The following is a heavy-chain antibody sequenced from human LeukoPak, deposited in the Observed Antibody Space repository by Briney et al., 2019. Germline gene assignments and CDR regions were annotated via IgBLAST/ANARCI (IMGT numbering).Heavy chain of an antibody. Sequence: GGSLRLSCAASGFTLSTYAMSWVRQTPGKGLEWVAATSSSDAGTYHADSARGRFTISRDNSKNTLYLQMNSLRAEDAAVYYCAKAVVPVISQHYFDYWGQGTLVTVSS. CDR3: AKAVVPVISQHYFDY. V-gene: IGHV3-23*01. CDR2: TSSSDAGT. D-gene: IGHD3-22*01. CDR1: GFTLSTYA. J-gene: IGHJ4*02.